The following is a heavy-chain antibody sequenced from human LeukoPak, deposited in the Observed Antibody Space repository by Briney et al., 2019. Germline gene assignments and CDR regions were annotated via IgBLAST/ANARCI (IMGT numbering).Heavy chain of an antibody. D-gene: IGHD5-18*01. J-gene: IGHJ4*02. Sequence: PGGSLRLSCAASGFTFSSYWMSWVRQAPGKGLEWVANIKQDGSEKYYVDSVKGRFTISRDNAKNSLYLQMNSLRAEDTAVYYCARTALDTVFTSDLYYFDYCGQGTLVTVSS. CDR2: IKQDGSEK. V-gene: IGHV3-7*01. CDR1: GFTFSSYW. CDR3: ARTALDTVFTSDLYYFDY.